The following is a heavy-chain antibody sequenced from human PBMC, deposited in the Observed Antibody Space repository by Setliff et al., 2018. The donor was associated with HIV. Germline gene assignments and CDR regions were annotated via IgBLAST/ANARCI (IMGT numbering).Heavy chain of an antibody. V-gene: IGHV4-39*01. CDR3: ERPSFGIGGGSIFDS. CDR2: IHHSGST. CDR1: GPSVSSTDYY. Sequence: SETLSLTCTVSGPSVSSTDYYWGWIRLPPGKGLEWIASIHHSGSTWYNPSLKSRVTISADMSKNQFSLKLFSVTAADTAIYYCERPSFGIGGGSIFDSWGQGTLVTVSS. J-gene: IGHJ4*02. D-gene: IGHD3-3*01.